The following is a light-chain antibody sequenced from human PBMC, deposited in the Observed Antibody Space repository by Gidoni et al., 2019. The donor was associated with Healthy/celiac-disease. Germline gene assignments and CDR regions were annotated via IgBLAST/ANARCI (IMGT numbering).Light chain of an antibody. CDR2: AAP. Sequence: DIQMTQYPSSLSASVGDRVTITCRASKGISNYLAWYQQKPGKVPKLLIYAAPTLQSGVPSRFSGSGSGTDFTLTISSLQPEDVATYYCQKYNSASWTFGQGTKVEIK. CDR1: KGISNY. CDR3: QKYNSASWT. V-gene: IGKV1-27*01. J-gene: IGKJ1*01.